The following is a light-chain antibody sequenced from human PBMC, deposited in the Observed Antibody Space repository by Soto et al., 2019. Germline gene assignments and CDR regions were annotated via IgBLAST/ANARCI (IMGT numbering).Light chain of an antibody. CDR1: RSDVGAYNY. J-gene: IGLJ1*01. V-gene: IGLV2-8*01. CDR3: SSYAGRSFYV. CDR2: QVT. Sequence: QSVLTQPPSASGSPGQSVTISCTGTRSDVGAYNYVSWYQQHPGKAPRLMIYQVTKRPPGVPDRFSASKSGNTASLTVSGLQAEDEADYYCSSYAGRSFYVFGSGTKLTVL.